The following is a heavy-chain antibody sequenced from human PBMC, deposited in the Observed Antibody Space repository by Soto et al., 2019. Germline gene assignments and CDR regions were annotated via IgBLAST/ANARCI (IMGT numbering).Heavy chain of an antibody. D-gene: IGHD2-2*01. CDR2: TGLNGRTT. Sequence: PGGSLRLSFAASGFTFSMSAMSWVRQAPGKGLEWVSTTGLNGRTTYYADSVKGRFTVSRDNSKNTLHLQMNSLRAEDTAVYYCATVHSTSRSFDYWGQGTLVTVSS. CDR1: GFTFSMSA. CDR3: ATVHSTSRSFDY. V-gene: IGHV3-23*01. J-gene: IGHJ4*02.